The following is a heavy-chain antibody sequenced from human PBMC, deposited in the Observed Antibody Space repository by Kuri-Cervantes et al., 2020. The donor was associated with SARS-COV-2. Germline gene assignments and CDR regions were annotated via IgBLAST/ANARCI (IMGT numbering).Heavy chain of an antibody. J-gene: IGHJ5*02. CDR1: GGSISSGDYY. D-gene: IGHD3-22*01. CDR3: ASEDSSGYFEWFDP. Sequence: LRLSCTVSGGSISSGDYYWSWIRQPPGKGLEWIGYIYYSGSTYYNPSLKGRVTISVDTSKNQFSLKLSSVTAADTAVYYCASEDSSGYFEWFDPWGQGTLVTVSS. CDR2: IYYSGST. V-gene: IGHV4-30-4*08.